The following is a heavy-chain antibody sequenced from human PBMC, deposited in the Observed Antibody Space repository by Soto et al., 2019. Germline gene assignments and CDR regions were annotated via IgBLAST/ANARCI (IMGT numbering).Heavy chain of an antibody. CDR1: GGSISSYY. V-gene: IGHV4-59*01. CDR2: IYYSGST. J-gene: IGHJ6*03. D-gene: IGHD3-10*01. Sequence: SETLSLTCTVSGGSISSYYWSWIRQPPGKGLEWIGYIYYSGSTNYNPSLKSRVTISVDTSKNQFSLKLSSVTAADTAVYYCAREKGYYGSGNMDVWGKGTTVTVSS. CDR3: AREKGYYGSGNMDV.